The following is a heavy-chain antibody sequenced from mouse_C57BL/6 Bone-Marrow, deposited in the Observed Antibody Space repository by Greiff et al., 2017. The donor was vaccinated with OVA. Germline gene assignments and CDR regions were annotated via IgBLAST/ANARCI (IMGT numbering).Heavy chain of an antibody. J-gene: IGHJ1*03. CDR2: ISSGSSTI. CDR3: ANIYYYGSSIHWYFDV. CDR1: GFTFSDYG. V-gene: IGHV5-17*01. Sequence: EVKLMESGGGLVKPGGSLKLSCAASGFTFSDYGMHWVRQAPEKGLGWVAYISSGSSTIYYADTVKGRFTLSRDNAKNTLFLQMTSLRSEDTAMYYCANIYYYGSSIHWYFDVWGTGTTVTVSS. D-gene: IGHD1-1*01.